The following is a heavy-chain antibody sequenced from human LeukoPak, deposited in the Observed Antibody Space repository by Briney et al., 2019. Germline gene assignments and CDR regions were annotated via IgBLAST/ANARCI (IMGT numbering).Heavy chain of an antibody. J-gene: IGHJ5*02. D-gene: IGHD5-18*01. CDR3: ARAGYSHGYVNWFDP. CDR2: IYYSGTT. CDR1: GGSISSSSYY. V-gene: IGHV4-39*07. Sequence: PSETLSLTCTVSGGSISSSSYYWGWIRQSPGKGLEWIGSIYYSGTTYYNPSLKSRVTISVDTSKNQFSLKLSSVTAADTAVYYCARAGYSHGYVNWFDPWGQGTLVTVSS.